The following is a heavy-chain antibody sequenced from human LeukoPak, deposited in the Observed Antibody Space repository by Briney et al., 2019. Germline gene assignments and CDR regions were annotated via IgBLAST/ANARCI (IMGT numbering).Heavy chain of an antibody. Sequence: GASVKVSCKASGYTFTSYGISWVRQALGQGLEWMGWISAYNGNTNYAQKLQGRVTMTTDTSTSTAYMELRSLRSDDTAVYYCARLGYCSSTSCYTGWFDPWGQGTLVTVSS. V-gene: IGHV1-18*01. CDR2: ISAYNGNT. CDR3: ARLGYCSSTSCYTGWFDP. CDR1: GYTFTSYG. J-gene: IGHJ5*02. D-gene: IGHD2-2*02.